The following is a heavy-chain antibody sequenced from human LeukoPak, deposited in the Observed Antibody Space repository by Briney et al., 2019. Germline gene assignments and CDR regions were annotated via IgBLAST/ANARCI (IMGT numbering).Heavy chain of an antibody. CDR1: GDSVRSYY. CDR2: INDRGST. V-gene: IGHV4-59*02. CDR3: VRDSRYGSGWFEDGLDF. J-gene: IGHJ6*02. D-gene: IGHD6-13*01. Sequence: SETLSLTCTVSGDSVRSYYWSWIRQPPGQGLEWLGHINDRGSTNYNPSLQGRVTISIDTSKNQFSLKVNSVTAADTAVYYCVRDSRYGSGWFEDGLDFWGQGSTVTVCS.